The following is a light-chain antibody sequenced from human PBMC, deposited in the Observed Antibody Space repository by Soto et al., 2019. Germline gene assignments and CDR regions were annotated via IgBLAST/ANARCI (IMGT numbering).Light chain of an antibody. J-gene: IGKJ5*01. CDR2: GAY. V-gene: IGKV3-20*01. Sequence: EIVLTQSPGTLFLSPGQRATLSCSASQSVSSNYLAWYQQRPGQAPRLLIYGAYTRAAGITDRFSGSGSGTDFTLTITRLEPEDSAVYFCQQYTGPPTTFGQGTRLEIK. CDR1: QSVSSNY. CDR3: QQYTGPPTT.